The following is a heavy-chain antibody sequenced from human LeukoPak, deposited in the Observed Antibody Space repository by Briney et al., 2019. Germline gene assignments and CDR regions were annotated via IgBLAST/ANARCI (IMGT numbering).Heavy chain of an antibody. Sequence: GASVKVSCKASGYTFTSYGISWVRQAPGQGLEWMGRISAYNGNTNYAQKLQGRVTMTTDTSTSTAYMELRSLRSDDTAVYYCARVGIYYDSRTDGFDYWGQGTLVTVSS. CDR2: ISAYNGNT. J-gene: IGHJ4*02. D-gene: IGHD3-22*01. CDR1: GYTFTSYG. CDR3: ARVGIYYDSRTDGFDY. V-gene: IGHV1-18*01.